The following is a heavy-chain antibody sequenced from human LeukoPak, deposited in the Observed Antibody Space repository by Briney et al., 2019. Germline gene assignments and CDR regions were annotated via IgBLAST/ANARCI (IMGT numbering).Heavy chain of an antibody. CDR1: GFTFSAYA. CDR3: ARYLHYYVAMDV. J-gene: IGHJ6*02. V-gene: IGHV3-23*05. D-gene: IGHD3-10*02. Sequence: GGSLRLSCEASGFTFSAYAMTCVRQAPGQGLEWVSSIGSDNKPHYSESVKGRFAISRDNSKSMLFLQLNSLRAEDTALYYCARYLHYYVAMDVWGQGTTVTVSS. CDR2: IGSDNKP.